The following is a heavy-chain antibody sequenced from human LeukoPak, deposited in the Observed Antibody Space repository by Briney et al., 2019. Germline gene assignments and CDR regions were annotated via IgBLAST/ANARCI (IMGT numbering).Heavy chain of an antibody. CDR2: IGAGGTFT. V-gene: IGHV3-23*01. Sequence: GGSLRLSCTASGFSSSSYAMNWVRQAPGKGLEWVSGIGAGGTFTYYADSVKGRFTIFRDNSRNTLYLQMNSLRADDTAVYYCAKDLDYTTYRYYCDYWGQGTLVTVSS. CDR1: GFSSSSYA. CDR3: AKDLDYTTYRYYCDY. J-gene: IGHJ4*02. D-gene: IGHD4-11*01.